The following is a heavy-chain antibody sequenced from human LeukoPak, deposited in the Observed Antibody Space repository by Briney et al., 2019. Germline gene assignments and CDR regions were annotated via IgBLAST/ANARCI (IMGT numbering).Heavy chain of an antibody. J-gene: IGHJ3*02. CDR3: ARDQGPSLRFLEWSSAFDI. D-gene: IGHD3-3*01. CDR2: IIPIFGTA. Sequence: SVKVSCKASGYTFTGYYMHWVRQAPGQGLEWMGGIIPIFGTANYAQKFQGRVTITTDESTSTAYMELSSLRSEDTAVYYCARDQGPSLRFLEWSSAFDIWGQGTMVTVSS. CDR1: GYTFTGYY. V-gene: IGHV1-69*05.